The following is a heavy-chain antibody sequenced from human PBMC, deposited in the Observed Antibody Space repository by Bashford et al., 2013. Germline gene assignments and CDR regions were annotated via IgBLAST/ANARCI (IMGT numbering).Heavy chain of an antibody. J-gene: IGHJ6*03. V-gene: IGHV1-46*01. D-gene: IGHD2-15*01. CDR2: INPSGGST. CDR3: ARDANCSGGSCYFTDYYMDV. Sequence: ASVKVLLTRHLDTTFTSYYMHVGATGPGQGLEWMGIINPSGGSTSYAQKFQGWVTMTRDTSISTAYMELSRLRSDDTAVYYCARDANCSGGSCYFTDYYMDVWGKGTTVTVSS. CDR1: DTTFTSYY.